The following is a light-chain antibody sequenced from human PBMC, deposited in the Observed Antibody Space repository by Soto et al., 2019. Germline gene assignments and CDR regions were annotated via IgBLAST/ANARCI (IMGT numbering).Light chain of an antibody. V-gene: IGLV2-23*02. Sequence: QSALTQPASVSGSPGQSITISCTGTSSDVGGYNYVSWYQQHPGKAPKLIIYAVRKRPSGVSDRFSGSKSGTTASLTISGLQAEDEADYYCCSYAGGSTLLFGGGTKLTVL. CDR1: SSDVGGYNY. J-gene: IGLJ2*01. CDR3: CSYAGGSTLL. CDR2: AVR.